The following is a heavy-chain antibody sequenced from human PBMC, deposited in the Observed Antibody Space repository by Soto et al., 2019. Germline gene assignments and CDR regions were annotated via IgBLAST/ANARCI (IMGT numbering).Heavy chain of an antibody. J-gene: IGHJ6*02. CDR2: IYDSVST. Sequence: SETLSLTCAVYGGSVDGYYWNWIRQPPGKGLEWIGYIYDSVSTSYNPSLKSRLTISVDTSKNQFSLKLKSVTAADTAVYYCARGTKYYYQGMDVWGQGTTVTVSS. CDR3: ARGTKYYYQGMDV. CDR1: GGSVDGYY. V-gene: IGHV4-59*02.